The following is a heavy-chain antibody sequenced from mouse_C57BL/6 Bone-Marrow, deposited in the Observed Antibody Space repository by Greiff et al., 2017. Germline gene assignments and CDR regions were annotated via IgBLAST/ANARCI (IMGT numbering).Heavy chain of an antibody. V-gene: IGHV7-1*01. D-gene: IGHD1-1*01. CDR1: GFTFSDFY. CDR2: SRNKANDYTT. CDR3: ARDSYGYFDY. J-gene: IGHJ2*01. Sequence: DVKLVESGGGLVQSGRSLRLSCATSGFTFSDFYMEWVRQAPGKGLEWIAASRNKANDYTTEYSASVKGRFIVSRDTSQSILYLQMNALRAEDTAIYYCARDSYGYFDYWGQGTTLTVSS.